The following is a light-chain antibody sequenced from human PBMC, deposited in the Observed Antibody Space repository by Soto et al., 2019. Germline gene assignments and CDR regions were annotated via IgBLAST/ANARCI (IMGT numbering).Light chain of an antibody. V-gene: IGKV3-15*01. CDR1: QGVTSN. Sequence: EIVMTQSPAALSVSPGERATLSCRASQGVTSNLAWYQLKPGQAPRLLIYGASTRATSIPARFSGSGSGTEFTLTISSLQSEDFAVYNCQQYNNWPWTFGQGTKVEIK. CDR3: QQYNNWPWT. J-gene: IGKJ1*01. CDR2: GAS.